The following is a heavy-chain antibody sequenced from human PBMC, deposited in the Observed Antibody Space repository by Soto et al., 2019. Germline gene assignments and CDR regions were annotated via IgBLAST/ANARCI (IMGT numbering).Heavy chain of an antibody. CDR3: ARDLVAGIYNYYYGMDV. CDR2: ISSSSSYI. V-gene: IGHV3-21*01. J-gene: IGHJ6*02. Sequence: GGSLRLSCAASGFTFSSYSMNWVRQAPGKGLEWVSSISSSSSYIYYADSVKGRFTISRDNAKNSLYLQMNSLRAEDTAVYYYARDLVAGIYNYYYGMDVWGQGTTVTVSS. CDR1: GFTFSSYS. D-gene: IGHD6-19*01.